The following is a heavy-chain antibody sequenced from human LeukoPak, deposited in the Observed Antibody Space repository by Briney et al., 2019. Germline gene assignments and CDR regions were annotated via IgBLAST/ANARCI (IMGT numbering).Heavy chain of an antibody. CDR3: ARGGDGYINPYYYYGMDV. CDR2: IYYSGIT. Sequence: PSETLSLTCTVSGGSISSYYWSWIRQPPGKGLEWIGYIYYSGITNYNPSLKSRVTISVDTSKNQFSLKLSSVTAADTAVYYCARGGDGYINPYYYYGMDVWGQGTTVTVSS. J-gene: IGHJ6*02. V-gene: IGHV4-59*08. D-gene: IGHD5-24*01. CDR1: GGSISSYY.